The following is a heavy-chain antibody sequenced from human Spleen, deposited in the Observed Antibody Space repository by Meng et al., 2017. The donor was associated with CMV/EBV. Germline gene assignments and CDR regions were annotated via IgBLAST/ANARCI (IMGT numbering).Heavy chain of an antibody. CDR1: GFTFSSYS. D-gene: IGHD3-3*01. CDR3: AGAFRGGYYTNDY. V-gene: IGHV3-21*01. Sequence: GGSLRLSCAASGFTFSSYSMNWVRQAPGKGLEWVSSISSSSRYIYYADSVKGRFTISRDNAKNSLYIQMNSLRAEDTAVYYCAGAFRGGYYTNDYWGQGTLVTVSS. J-gene: IGHJ4*02. CDR2: ISSSSRYI.